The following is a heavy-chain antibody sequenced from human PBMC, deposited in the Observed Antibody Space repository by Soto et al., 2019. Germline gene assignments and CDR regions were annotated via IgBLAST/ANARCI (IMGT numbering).Heavy chain of an antibody. J-gene: IGHJ4*02. CDR2: MYHSGST. CDR3: ATSTWYKIDY. V-gene: IGHV4-4*02. Sequence: QVQLQESGPGLVKPSGTLSLTCAVSGDSISSGHWWTWVRLPPGKGLEWIGEMYHSGSTNCNPSLKRRVTVSVDQSKNQFSLELRSVTAADTAVYYCATSTWYKIDYWGQGTLVTVSS. CDR1: GDSISSGHW. D-gene: IGHD1-1*01.